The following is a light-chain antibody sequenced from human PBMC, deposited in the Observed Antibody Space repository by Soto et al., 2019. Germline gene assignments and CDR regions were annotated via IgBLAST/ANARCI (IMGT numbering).Light chain of an antibody. CDR3: HQRSSWPRGT. CDR2: DAS. Sequence: EVVLTQSPATLSLSPGESATLSCRASQSVSSYLAWYQQKPGQGPRLLIYDASNRATGVSARFSGSGSGTDFTLTISRLEPEDFAVYYCHQRSSWPRGTFVQGTKVDIK. J-gene: IGKJ1*01. V-gene: IGKV3-11*01. CDR1: QSVSSY.